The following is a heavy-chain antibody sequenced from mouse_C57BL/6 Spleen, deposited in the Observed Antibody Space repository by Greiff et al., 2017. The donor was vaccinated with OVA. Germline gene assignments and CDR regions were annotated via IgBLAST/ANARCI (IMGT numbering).Heavy chain of an antibody. CDR3: ARGYWDWYFDV. Sequence: EVQLQQSGPELVKPGASVKMSCKASGYTFTDYNMHWVKQSHGKSLEWIGYINPNNGGTSYNQQFKGKATLTVNKSSSTAYMELRSLTSEDSAVYYCARGYWDWYFDVWGTGTTVTVSS. CDR2: INPNNGGT. V-gene: IGHV1-22*01. J-gene: IGHJ1*03. CDR1: GYTFTDYN. D-gene: IGHD4-1*01.